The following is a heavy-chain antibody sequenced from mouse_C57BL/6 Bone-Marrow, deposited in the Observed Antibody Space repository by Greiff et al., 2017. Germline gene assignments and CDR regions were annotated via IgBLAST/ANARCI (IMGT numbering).Heavy chain of an antibody. CDR2: IYPRSGNN. Sequence: QVQLQQSGAELARPGASVKLSCKASGYTFTSYGISWVKQRTGQGLEWIGEIYPRSGNNYYNAKFKGKATLTADKSSSTAYMELRSLTSEDSAVYFCARDYYGRGGSYFDVWGTGTTVTVSS. J-gene: IGHJ1*03. CDR1: GYTFTSYG. CDR3: ARDYYGRGGSYFDV. V-gene: IGHV1-81*01. D-gene: IGHD1-1*01.